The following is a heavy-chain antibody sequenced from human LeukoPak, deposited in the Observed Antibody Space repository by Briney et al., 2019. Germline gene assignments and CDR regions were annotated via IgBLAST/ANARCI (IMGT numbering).Heavy chain of an antibody. V-gene: IGHV4-59*01. D-gene: IGHD5-12*01. CDR1: GGSISSYY. Sequence: PSETLYLTCTVSGGSISSYYWSWIRQPPGKGLEWIGYIYYSGSTNYNPSLKSRVTISVDTSKNQFSLKLSSVTAADTAVYYCARDGGYSGYDYPYNWFDPWGQGTLVTVSS. CDR2: IYYSGST. CDR3: ARDGGYSGYDYPYNWFDP. J-gene: IGHJ5*02.